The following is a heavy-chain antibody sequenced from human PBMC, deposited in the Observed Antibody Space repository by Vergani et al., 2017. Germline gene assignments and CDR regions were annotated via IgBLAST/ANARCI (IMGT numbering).Heavy chain of an antibody. V-gene: IGHV4-59*01. Sequence: QVQLQESGPGLVKPSETLSLTCTVSGGSISSYYWSWIRQPPGKGLEWIGYIYYSGSTNYNPSLKSRVTISVDTSKNQFSLKLSSVTAADTAVYYCARELSPHYLQYIVGATDAFDIWGQGTMVTVSS. CDR1: GGSISSYY. D-gene: IGHD1-26*01. J-gene: IGHJ3*02. CDR3: ARELSPHYLQYIVGATDAFDI. CDR2: IYYSGST.